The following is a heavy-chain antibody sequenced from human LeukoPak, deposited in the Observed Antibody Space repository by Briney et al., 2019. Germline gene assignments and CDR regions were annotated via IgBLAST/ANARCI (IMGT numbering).Heavy chain of an antibody. V-gene: IGHV3-53*01. CDR3: ARGGPLGTTMGHFDH. CDR1: GFTIISNY. Sequence: GGSLRLSCASSGFTIISNYMSWVRQAPGKGLEWVSVIYSDGNTFYTDSVKRRFTISRDTSKNTVYLQMNSLRAEDTAVYFCARGGPLGTTMGHFDHWGQGSQVTVSS. J-gene: IGHJ4*02. CDR2: IYSDGNT. D-gene: IGHD7-27*01.